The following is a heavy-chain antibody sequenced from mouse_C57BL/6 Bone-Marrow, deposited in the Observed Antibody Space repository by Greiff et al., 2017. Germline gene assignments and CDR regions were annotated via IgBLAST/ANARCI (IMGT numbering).Heavy chain of an antibody. Sequence: VQLKESGGGLVKPGGSLKLSCAASGFTFSDYGMHWVRQAPEKGLEWVAYISSGSSTIYYADTVKGRFTISRDNAKNTLFLQMTSLRSEDTAMYYCAGDYDGVYYYAMDYWGQGTSVTVSS. D-gene: IGHD2-4*01. V-gene: IGHV5-17*01. CDR1: GFTFSDYG. CDR2: ISSGSSTI. CDR3: AGDYDGVYYYAMDY. J-gene: IGHJ4*01.